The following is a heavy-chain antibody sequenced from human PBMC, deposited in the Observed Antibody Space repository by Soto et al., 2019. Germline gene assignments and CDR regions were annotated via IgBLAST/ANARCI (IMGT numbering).Heavy chain of an antibody. V-gene: IGHV3-11*01. Sequence: GGSLRLSCAASGFSFSDYYMSWIRQAPGKGLEWVSYMSSGGTTIYYTDSVKGRFTISRDTATNSLYLQMNSLRAEDTAVYYYARVRGDSSGSYYFDYWGQGTLVTVSS. CDR2: MSSGGTTI. D-gene: IGHD3-22*01. CDR3: ARVRGDSSGSYYFDY. J-gene: IGHJ4*02. CDR1: GFSFSDYY.